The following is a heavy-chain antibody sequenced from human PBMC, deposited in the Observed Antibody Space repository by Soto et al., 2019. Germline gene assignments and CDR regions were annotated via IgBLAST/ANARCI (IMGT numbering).Heavy chain of an antibody. V-gene: IGHV1-69*06. J-gene: IGHJ1*01. CDR2: IIPIFGTA. CDR3: ARGASYCGGDCYSEYFQH. CDR1: GGTFSSYA. D-gene: IGHD2-21*02. Sequence: QVRLVQSGAEVKKPGSSVKVSCKASGGTFSSYAISWVRQAPGQGLEWMGGIIPIFGTANYAQKFQGRVTITADKSTSTAYMELSSLRSEDTAVYYCARGASYCGGDCYSEYFQHWGQGTLVTVSS.